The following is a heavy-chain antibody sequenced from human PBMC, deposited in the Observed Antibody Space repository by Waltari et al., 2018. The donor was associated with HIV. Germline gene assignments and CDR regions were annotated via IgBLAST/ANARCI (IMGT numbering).Heavy chain of an antibody. J-gene: IGHJ6*02. V-gene: IGHV4-30-4*08. D-gene: IGHD3-3*01. CDR2: IYYSGST. Sequence: QVQLQESGPGLVKPSQTLSLTRTVSGGSITRGDYYWNWTRQPPGKGLEWIGYIYYSGSTYYNPSLKSRVTISVDTSKNQFSLKLSSVTAADTAVYYCARDCCDSWSGYSRHYYYGMDVWGQGTTVTVSS. CDR1: GGSITRGDYY. CDR3: ARDCCDSWSGYSRHYYYGMDV.